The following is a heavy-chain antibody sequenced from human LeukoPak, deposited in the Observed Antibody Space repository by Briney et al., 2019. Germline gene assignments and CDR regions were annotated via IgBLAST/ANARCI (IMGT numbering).Heavy chain of an antibody. V-gene: IGHV3-7*01. J-gene: IGHJ5*02. Sequence: GGSLRLSCAASGLTLSDHWMSWVRQAPGKGLEGVANIKGDGSERCYVDSVKGRFTISRDNAKNILYLQMNSLRVEDTAMYYCARGHTILDPRGQGTLVTVSS. CDR2: IKGDGSER. CDR1: GLTLSDHW. CDR3: ARGHTILDP.